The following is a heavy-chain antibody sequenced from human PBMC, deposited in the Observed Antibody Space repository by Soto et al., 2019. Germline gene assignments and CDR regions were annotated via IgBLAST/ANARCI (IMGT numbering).Heavy chain of an antibody. D-gene: IGHD3-3*01. J-gene: IGHJ4*02. CDR3: ARQAGDFWSGYPDY. V-gene: IGHV3-48*02. CDR1: GGSISSSN. Sequence: PSETLSLTCAVSGGSISSSNWWSWVRQPPGKGLEWVSYISSSSSTIYYADSVKGRFTISRDNAKNSLYLQMNSLRDEDTAVYYCARQAGDFWSGYPDYWGQGTLVTVSS. CDR2: ISSSSSTI.